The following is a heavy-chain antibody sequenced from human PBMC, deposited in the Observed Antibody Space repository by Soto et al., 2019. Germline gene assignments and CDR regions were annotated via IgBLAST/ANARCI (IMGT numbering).Heavy chain of an antibody. CDR3: ARAYQNPTMVRGVISPIYGMDV. V-gene: IGHV3-74*01. Sequence: GGSLRLSCAASGFTFSSYWMHWVRQAPGKGLVWVSRINSDGSSTSYADSVKGRFTISRDNAKNTLYLQMNSLRAEDTAVYYCARAYQNPTMVRGVISPIYGMDVWGQGTTVTVSS. CDR1: GFTFSSYW. J-gene: IGHJ6*02. D-gene: IGHD3-10*01. CDR2: INSDGSST.